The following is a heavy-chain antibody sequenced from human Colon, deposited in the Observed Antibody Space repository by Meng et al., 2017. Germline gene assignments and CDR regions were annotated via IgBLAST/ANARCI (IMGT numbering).Heavy chain of an antibody. CDR1: GFTFSEYG. D-gene: IGHD3-16*01. J-gene: IGHJ4*02. CDR2: ISANGGST. CDR3: VRDGKGGGVPSDH. Sequence: VQLVEAGGGLVQPGGSLRLSCSASGFTFSEYGMHWVRQAPGQGLEYVAAISANGGSTYHVDSVKGRFIISRDNSKNTLYLQMGSLRAEDMAIYYCVRDGKGGGVPSDHWGQGTLVTVSS. V-gene: IGHV3-64*07.